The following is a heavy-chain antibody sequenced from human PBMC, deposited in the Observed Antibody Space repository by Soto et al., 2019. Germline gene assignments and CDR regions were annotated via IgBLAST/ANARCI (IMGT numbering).Heavy chain of an antibody. CDR2: IIPIFGTA. CDR3: ARDGYYDSSGYYYFDY. CDR1: GGTFSSYA. Sequence: SVKVSCKASGGTFSSYAISWVRQAPGQGLEWMGGIIPIFGTANYAQKFQGRVTITADKSTSTAYMELSSLRSEDTAVYYCARDGYYDSSGYYYFDYWGQGTLVTVS. J-gene: IGHJ4*02. V-gene: IGHV1-69*06. D-gene: IGHD3-22*01.